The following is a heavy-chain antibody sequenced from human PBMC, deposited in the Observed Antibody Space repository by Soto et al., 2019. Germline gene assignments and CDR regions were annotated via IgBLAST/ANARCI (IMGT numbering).Heavy chain of an antibody. V-gene: IGHV3-11*01. CDR1: GFIFSDYY. CDR3: ARDFDADSRTDFDY. Sequence: QVQLVESGGGLVKPGGPLRLSCATSGFIFSDYYMHWIRQAPGKGLEWISYISGNGRIIQYADSAKGRLTISRDSAQKSLYLQMNSLRAEDTALYFCARDFDADSRTDFDYWGQGTLVTVSS. J-gene: IGHJ4*02. D-gene: IGHD4-17*01. CDR2: ISGNGRII.